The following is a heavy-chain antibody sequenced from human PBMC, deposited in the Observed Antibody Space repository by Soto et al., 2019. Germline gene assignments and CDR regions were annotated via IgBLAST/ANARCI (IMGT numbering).Heavy chain of an antibody. CDR1: GFTFRNYA. CDR2: ISCSGGTT. V-gene: IGHV3-23*01. D-gene: IGHD2-2*01. J-gene: IGHJ4*02. Sequence: EVQLLESGGGLVQPGGSLRLSCAASGFTFRNYAMSWARQAPGKGLEWVSAISCSGGTTHYADSVKGRFTISRDNSKNTLDLQMNSLRVEDTAVYYCAKDRSSTSCYAFDYWGQGSLVTVSS. CDR3: AKDRSSTSCYAFDY.